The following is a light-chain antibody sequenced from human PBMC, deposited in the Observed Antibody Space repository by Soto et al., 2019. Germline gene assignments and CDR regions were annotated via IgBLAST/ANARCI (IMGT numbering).Light chain of an antibody. J-gene: IGKJ1*01. CDR1: QSVSSND. Sequence: ESVLTQSPGTLSLSPGERATLSCRASQSVSSNDLAWYQQKPGQAPRLLIYGASTRATGITDRFSGSGSGTDFTLTISRLEPEDSAVYYCQQYGGSPTWTFGQGTKVEIK. CDR2: GAS. CDR3: QQYGGSPTWT. V-gene: IGKV3-20*01.